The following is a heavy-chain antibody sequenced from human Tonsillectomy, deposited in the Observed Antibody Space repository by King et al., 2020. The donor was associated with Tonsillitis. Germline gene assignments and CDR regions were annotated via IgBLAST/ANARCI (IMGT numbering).Heavy chain of an antibody. CDR3: SRDLMYGMDV. CDR1: GFTVSSNY. D-gene: IGHD3-9*01. CDR2: IDSGVTP. Sequence: VQLVESGGGLVQPGGSRRLSCAASGFTVSSNYMNWVRQAPGKGLEWVAVIDSGVTPYSADSVKGRFTNSRNNSKNTLYLQMNSLRTEDTAVYYCSRDLMYGMDVWGQGTTVTVSS. J-gene: IGHJ6*02. V-gene: IGHV3-66*01.